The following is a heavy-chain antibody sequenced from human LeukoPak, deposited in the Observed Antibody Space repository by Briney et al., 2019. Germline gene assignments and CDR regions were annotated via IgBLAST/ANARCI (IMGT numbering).Heavy chain of an antibody. CDR3: ARDTPPGIFGGT. V-gene: IGHV1-69*13. Sequence: SVKVPCKASGGTFSSYAISWVRQAPGQGLEWMGGIIPIFGAANYAQKFQGRVTITADESTSTAYMELSSLRSEDTAVYYCARDTPPGIFGGTWGQGTLVTVSS. CDR2: IIPIFGAA. J-gene: IGHJ5*02. D-gene: IGHD3-3*01. CDR1: GGTFSSYA.